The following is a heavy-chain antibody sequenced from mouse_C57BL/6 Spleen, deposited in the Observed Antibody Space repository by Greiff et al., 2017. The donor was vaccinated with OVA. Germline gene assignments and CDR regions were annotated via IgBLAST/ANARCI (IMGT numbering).Heavy chain of an antibody. CDR1: GYSFTGYF. D-gene: IGHD2-14*01. V-gene: IGHV1-20*01. CDR3: ARSDRYWYFDV. Sequence: EVQGVESGPELVKPGDSVKISCKASGYSFTGYFMNWVMQSHGKSLEWIGRINPYNGDTFYNQKFKGKATLTVDKSSSTAHMELRSLTSEDSAVYYCARSDRYWYFDVWGTGTTVTVSS. J-gene: IGHJ1*03. CDR2: INPYNGDT.